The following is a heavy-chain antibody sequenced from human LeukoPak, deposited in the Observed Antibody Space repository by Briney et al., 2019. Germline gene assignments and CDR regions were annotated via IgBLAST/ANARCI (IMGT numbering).Heavy chain of an antibody. D-gene: IGHD2-8*01. CDR2: ISGSGDNT. CDR3: TSLSDAIESFGTRNY. Sequence: GGSLRLSCAASGFSFGSYALSWVRQAPGKGLEWVSVISGSGDNTHYTDPVKGRFTISRDNSKNTLYLQMNSLSAEDTAVYYCTSLSDAIESFGTRNYWGQGTLVTVSS. CDR1: GFSFGSYA. V-gene: IGHV3-23*01. J-gene: IGHJ4*02.